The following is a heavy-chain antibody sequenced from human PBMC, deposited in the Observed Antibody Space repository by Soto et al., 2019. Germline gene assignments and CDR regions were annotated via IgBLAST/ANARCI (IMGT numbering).Heavy chain of an antibody. CDR3: ARGKNVIAAPTDY. CDR2: INHSGST. J-gene: IGHJ4*02. Sequence: QVQLQQWGAGLLKPSETLSLTCAVYGGSFSGYYWSWIRQPPGKGLEWIGEINHSGSTNYNPSLKSRVTISVDTSKNQFSLKLSSVTAADTAVYYCARGKNVIAAPTDYWGQGTLVTVSS. D-gene: IGHD6-6*01. V-gene: IGHV4-34*01. CDR1: GGSFSGYY.